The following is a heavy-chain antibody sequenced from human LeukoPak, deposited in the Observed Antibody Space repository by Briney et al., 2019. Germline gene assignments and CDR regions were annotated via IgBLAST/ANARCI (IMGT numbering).Heavy chain of an antibody. Sequence: KSSETLSLTCTVSGGSISSYYWSWIRQPAGKGLEWTGRIYTSGSTNYNPSLKSRVTMSVDTSKNQFSLKLSSVTAADTAVYYCARAPPGGAAYYYYGMDVWGQGTTVTVSS. CDR1: GGSISSYY. CDR2: IYTSGST. D-gene: IGHD6-13*01. J-gene: IGHJ6*02. CDR3: ARAPPGGAAYYYYGMDV. V-gene: IGHV4-4*07.